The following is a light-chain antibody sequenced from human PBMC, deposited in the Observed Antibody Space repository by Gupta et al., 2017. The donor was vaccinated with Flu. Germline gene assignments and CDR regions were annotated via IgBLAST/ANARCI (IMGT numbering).Light chain of an antibody. V-gene: IGLV2-23*02. CDR1: SSDVGTYRM. J-gene: IGLJ1*01. CDR2: EVN. CDR3: YSYASSSTLV. Sequence: QSALTQPASVSGSPGQSITISCIGTSSDVGTYRMVSWYQQHPGKAPKLMIYEVNKRPSGVSNRFSGSKSGNAASLTIAGLQAEDEADYFCYSYASSSTLVFGTGTKVTVL.